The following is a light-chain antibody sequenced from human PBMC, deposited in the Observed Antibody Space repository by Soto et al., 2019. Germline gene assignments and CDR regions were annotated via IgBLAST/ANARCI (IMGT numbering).Light chain of an antibody. CDR1: QTVGSY. V-gene: IGKV3-11*01. J-gene: IGKJ1*01. CDR3: QQYNNWPRT. Sequence: EIVLTQSPATMSLSPGERATLSCRASQTVGSYLAWYQQKPGQAPRPLIYNASNRATGIPARFGGSGSGTDFTLTISSLETEDFAVYYCQQYNNWPRTFGQGTKVDIK. CDR2: NAS.